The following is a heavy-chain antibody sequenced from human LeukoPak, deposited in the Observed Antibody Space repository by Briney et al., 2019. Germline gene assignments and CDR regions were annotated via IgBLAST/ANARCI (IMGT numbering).Heavy chain of an antibody. Sequence: SETLSLTCTVSGGSISSGGYYWSWIRQPPGKGLEWIGYIYHSGSTYYNPSLKSRVTISVDRSKNQFSLKLSSVTAADTAVYYCARARGQLEPRVGWFDPWGQGTLVTVSS. CDR1: GGSISSGGYY. J-gene: IGHJ5*02. CDR3: ARARGQLEPRVGWFDP. CDR2: IYHSGST. D-gene: IGHD6-6*01. V-gene: IGHV4-30-2*01.